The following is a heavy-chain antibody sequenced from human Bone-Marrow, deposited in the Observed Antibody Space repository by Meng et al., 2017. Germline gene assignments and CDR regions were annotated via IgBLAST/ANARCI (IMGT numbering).Heavy chain of an antibody. D-gene: IGHD4-17*01. V-gene: IGHV3-21*01. CDR1: GFTFSSYS. CDR3: AKDTWHYGDYLDAAFDI. J-gene: IGHJ3*02. Sequence: GGSLRLSCAASGFTFSSYSMNWVRQAPGKGLEWVSSISSSRSYIYYADSVEGRFTISRDNAKNSLYLQMNSLRAEDTAVYYCAKDTWHYGDYLDAAFDIWGQGTMVTVSS. CDR2: ISSSRSYI.